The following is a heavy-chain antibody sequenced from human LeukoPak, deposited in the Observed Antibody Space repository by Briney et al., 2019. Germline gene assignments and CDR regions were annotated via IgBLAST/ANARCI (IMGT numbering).Heavy chain of an antibody. J-gene: IGHJ6*04. CDR3: AREIAAAGASYYYYYGMDV. CDR1: GGSFSGYY. Sequence: SETLSLTCAVYGGSFSGYYWSWIRQPPGKGLEWIGEINQSGSTNYNPSLKSRVTISVDTSKNQFSLKLSSVTAADTAVYYCAREIAAAGASYYYYYGMDVWGKGTTVTVSS. V-gene: IGHV4-34*01. D-gene: IGHD6-13*01. CDR2: INQSGST.